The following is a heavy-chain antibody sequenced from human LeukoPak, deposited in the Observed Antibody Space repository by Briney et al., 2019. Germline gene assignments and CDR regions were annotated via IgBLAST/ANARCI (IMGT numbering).Heavy chain of an antibody. D-gene: IGHD3-10*01. CDR2: IIPILGIA. Sequence: SVNVSCKASGGTFSSYAISWVRQAPGQGLEWMGRIIPILGIANYAQKFQGRVTITADKSTSTAYMELSSLRSEDTAVYYCARDRYYYGSGSYYEGYWGQGTLVTVSS. CDR3: ARDRYYYGSGSYYEGY. CDR1: GGTFSSYA. J-gene: IGHJ4*02. V-gene: IGHV1-69*04.